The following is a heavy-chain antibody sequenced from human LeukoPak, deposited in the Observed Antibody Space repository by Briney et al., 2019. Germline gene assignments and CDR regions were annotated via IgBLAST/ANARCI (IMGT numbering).Heavy chain of an antibody. V-gene: IGHV3-7*03. Sequence: GGSLRLSCAASGFMFSSNWMSWVRLAPGKGLEWVANIKEDGTETYYVDSVKGRFTISRDNAKSALFLQMNGLRVEDTAVYYCAKEGRSLQTYWGQGTLVAVSS. D-gene: IGHD5-24*01. CDR1: GFMFSSNW. J-gene: IGHJ4*02. CDR3: AKEGRSLQTY. CDR2: IKEDGTET.